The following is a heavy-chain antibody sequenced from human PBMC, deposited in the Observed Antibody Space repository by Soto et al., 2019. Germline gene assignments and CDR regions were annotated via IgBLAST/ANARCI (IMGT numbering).Heavy chain of an antibody. CDR3: ARGGPSSKWLDP. CDR2: ICDDGST. J-gene: IGHJ5*02. V-gene: IGHV4-59*02. CDR1: GDSVRRQF. Sequence: PSETLSLTCSVSGDSVRRQFWSWVRQPPGKRPEWIAYICDDGSTNQSPSLRSRVTISIDSSKNQFSLNLTSVTAADTAVYFCARGGPSSKWLDPWGQG.